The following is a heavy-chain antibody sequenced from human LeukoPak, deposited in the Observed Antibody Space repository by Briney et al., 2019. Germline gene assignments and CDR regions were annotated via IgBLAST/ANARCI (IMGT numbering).Heavy chain of an antibody. J-gene: IGHJ3*02. CDR1: GGSISSYY. V-gene: IGHV4-59*01. CDR3: AGGSIAANVGAFDI. CDR2: IYYSGST. D-gene: IGHD6-6*01. Sequence: PSETLSLTCTVSGGSISSYYWSWIRQPPGKGLEWIGYIYYSGSTNYNPSLKSRVTISVDTSKNQFSLKLSSVTAADTAVYYCAGGSIAANVGAFDIWGQGTMVTVSS.